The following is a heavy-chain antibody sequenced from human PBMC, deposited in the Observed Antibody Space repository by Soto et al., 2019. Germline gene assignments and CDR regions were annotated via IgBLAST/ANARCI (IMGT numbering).Heavy chain of an antibody. J-gene: IGHJ3*02. D-gene: IGHD3-22*01. Sequence: LGGSLRLSCAASGFTFSSYSMNWVRQAPGKGLEWVSSISSSSSYIYYADSVKGRFTISRDNAKNSLYLQMNSLRAEDTAVYYCARDLVNYDSSGRWLMGAFDIWGQGTMVTVSS. V-gene: IGHV3-21*01. CDR3: ARDLVNYDSSGRWLMGAFDI. CDR2: ISSSSSYI. CDR1: GFTFSSYS.